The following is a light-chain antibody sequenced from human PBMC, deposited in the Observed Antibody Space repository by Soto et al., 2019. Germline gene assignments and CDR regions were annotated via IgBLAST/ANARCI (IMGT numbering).Light chain of an antibody. V-gene: IGKV1-9*01. CDR2: AAS. Sequence: DIPLTQSPSFLSASVGDRVTITCRASQGISSYLAWYQQKPGKAHKLLIYAASTLQSGVPSRFSGSGCGTEFTLTISSLQPEDFATYYCQQLNSYPLTFGGGTKVEIK. CDR3: QQLNSYPLT. J-gene: IGKJ4*01. CDR1: QGISSY.